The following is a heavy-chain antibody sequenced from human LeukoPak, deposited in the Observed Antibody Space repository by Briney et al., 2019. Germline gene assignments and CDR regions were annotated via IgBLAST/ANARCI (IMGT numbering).Heavy chain of an antibody. J-gene: IGHJ3*02. CDR1: GGTFSSYA. CDR3: ALVGATGADDAFDI. V-gene: IGHV1-69*13. CDR2: IIPIFGTA. D-gene: IGHD1-26*01. Sequence: SVKVSCKASGGTFSSYAISWVRQAPGQGLEWMGGIIPIFGTANYAQKFQGRVTITADESTSTAYMELSSLRSEDTAVYYCALVGATGADDAFDIWGQGTMVTVS.